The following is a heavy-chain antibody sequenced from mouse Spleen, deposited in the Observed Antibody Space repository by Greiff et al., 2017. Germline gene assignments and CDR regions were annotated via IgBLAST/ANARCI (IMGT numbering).Heavy chain of an antibody. J-gene: IGHJ4*01. CDR1: GYTFTEYT. V-gene: IGHV1-62-2*01. Sequence: VQLVESGAELVKPGASVKLSCKASGYTFTEYTIHWVKQRSGQGLEWIGWFYPGSGSIKYNEKFKDKATLTADKSSSTVYMELSRLTSEDSAVYFCARLLKGLRCTGAMDYWGQGTSVTVSS. CDR3: ARLLKGLRCTGAMDY. CDR2: FYPGSGSI. D-gene: IGHD3-1*01.